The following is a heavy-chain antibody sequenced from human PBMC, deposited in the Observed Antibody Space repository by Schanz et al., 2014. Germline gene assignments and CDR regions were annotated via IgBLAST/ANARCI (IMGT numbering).Heavy chain of an antibody. CDR3: ARFLARYQYYGVDV. Sequence: QVQLAESGGGVVQPGRSLRLSCAASGFAFNNYGMHWVRQAPGKGLEWVAIIWYDGSNKYYADSVKGRFSISRDNGETSVYLQINSLRVEDTAVYYCARFLARYQYYGVDVWGQGTTVIVSS. CDR1: GFAFNNYG. CDR2: IWYDGSNK. D-gene: IGHD3-3*01. J-gene: IGHJ6*02. V-gene: IGHV3-33*03.